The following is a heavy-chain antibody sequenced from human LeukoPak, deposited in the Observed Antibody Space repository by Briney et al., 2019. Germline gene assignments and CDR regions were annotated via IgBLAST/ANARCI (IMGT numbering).Heavy chain of an antibody. CDR1: GFTFSSYA. J-gene: IGHJ3*02. Sequence: GGSLRLSCAASGFTFSSYAMSWVRQAPGKGLEWVSAISGSGGSTYYADSVKGRFTISRDNSKNTLYLQMNSLRAEDTAVYYCAKGQVYYYDSSGEDAFDIWGQGTMVTVSS. V-gene: IGHV3-23*01. D-gene: IGHD3-22*01. CDR2: ISGSGGST. CDR3: AKGQVYYYDSSGEDAFDI.